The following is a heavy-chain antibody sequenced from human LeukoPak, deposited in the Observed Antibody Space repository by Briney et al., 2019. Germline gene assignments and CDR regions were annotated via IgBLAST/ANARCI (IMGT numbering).Heavy chain of an antibody. V-gene: IGHV5-51*01. Sequence: GESLKISCEASGYSFTRYWIAWVRQTPGKGLEWMGSIYPGDSDTKYSASFQGQVTISVDNSINTAYLQWNSLRTSDTAMYFCTRREAAAVNYFDSWGQGTQVIVSP. J-gene: IGHJ4*02. D-gene: IGHD6-13*01. CDR1: GYSFTRYW. CDR3: TRREAAAVNYFDS. CDR2: IYPGDSDT.